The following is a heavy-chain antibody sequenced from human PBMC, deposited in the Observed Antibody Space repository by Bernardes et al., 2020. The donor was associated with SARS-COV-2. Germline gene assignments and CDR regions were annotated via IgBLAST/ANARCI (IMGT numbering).Heavy chain of an antibody. V-gene: IGHV1-24*01. CDR3: ATDLGGSGGITMVRGVIQNYYGMDV. J-gene: IGHJ6*02. D-gene: IGHD3-10*01. CDR2: FDPEDGET. CDR1: GYTLTELS. Sequence: ASVKVSCKVSGYTLTELSMHWVRQAPGKGLEWMGGFDPEDGETIYAQKFQGRVTMTEDTSTDTAYMELSSLRSEDTAVYYCATDLGGSGGITMVRGVIQNYYGMDVWGQGTTVTVSS.